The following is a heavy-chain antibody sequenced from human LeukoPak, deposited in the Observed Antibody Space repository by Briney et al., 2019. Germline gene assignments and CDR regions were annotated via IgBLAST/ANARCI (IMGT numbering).Heavy chain of an antibody. V-gene: IGHV3-23*01. J-gene: IGHJ4*02. CDR1: GFTFSSYA. Sequence: QAGGSLRLSCAASGFTFSSYAMSWVRQAPGKGLEWVSAISGSGGSTYYADSVKGRFTISRDNSKNTLYLQMNSLRAEDTAVYYCAKCLGYNPFPIDYWGQGTLVTVSS. D-gene: IGHD5-24*01. CDR3: AKCLGYNPFPIDY. CDR2: ISGSGGST.